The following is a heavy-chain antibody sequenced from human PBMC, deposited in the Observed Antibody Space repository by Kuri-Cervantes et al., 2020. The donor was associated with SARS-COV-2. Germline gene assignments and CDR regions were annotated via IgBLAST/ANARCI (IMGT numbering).Heavy chain of an antibody. CDR3: TTDRGIASRPLFDY. Sequence: GESLKISCAASGISFNNAWMGWVRQTPGKGLEWVGRLKSRSDGGARDYAEPVKGRFVISRDDATSTMYPQVNSLIIEDTGIYYCTTDRGIASRPLFDYWGQGTLVTVSS. CDR2: LKSRSDGGAR. CDR1: GISFNNAW. J-gene: IGHJ4*02. D-gene: IGHD6-13*01. V-gene: IGHV3-15*01.